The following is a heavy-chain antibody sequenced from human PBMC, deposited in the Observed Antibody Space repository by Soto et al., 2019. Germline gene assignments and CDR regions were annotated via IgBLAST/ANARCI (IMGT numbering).Heavy chain of an antibody. D-gene: IGHD3-9*01. V-gene: IGHV4-59*01. CDR3: ARGYYDILTAGYYYYGMDV. CDR1: GGSISSYY. Sequence: SETLSLTCTVSGGSISSYYWSWIRQPPGKGLEWIGYIYYSGSTNYNPSLKSRVTISVDTSKNQFSLKLSSVTAADTAVYYCARGYYDILTAGYYYYGMDVWGQGTTVTV. CDR2: IYYSGST. J-gene: IGHJ6*02.